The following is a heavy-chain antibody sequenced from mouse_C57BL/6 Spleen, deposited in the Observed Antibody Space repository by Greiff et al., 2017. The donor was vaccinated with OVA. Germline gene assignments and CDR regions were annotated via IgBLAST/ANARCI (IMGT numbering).Heavy chain of an antibody. V-gene: IGHV1-55*01. CDR2: IYPGSGST. Sequence: QVQLQQPGAELVKPGASVKMSCKASGYTFTSYWITWVKQRPGQGLEWIGDIYPGSGSTNYNEKFKSKATLTVDTSSSTAYMQLSSLTSEDSAVYYCARVGFYYPYFDDWGQGTTLTVSS. D-gene: IGHD2-1*01. J-gene: IGHJ2*01. CDR1: GYTFTSYW. CDR3: ARVGFYYPYFDD.